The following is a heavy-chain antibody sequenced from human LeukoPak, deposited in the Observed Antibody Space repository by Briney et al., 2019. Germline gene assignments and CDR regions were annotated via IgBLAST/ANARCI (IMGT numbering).Heavy chain of an antibody. V-gene: IGHV3-21*01. CDR1: GFTFSSYS. D-gene: IGHD1-26*01. J-gene: IGHJ4*02. CDR3: ARDQKAIVGATAPDY. Sequence: KTGGSLRLSCAASGFTFSSYSMNWVRQAPGKGLEWVSSISSSSSYIYYADSVKGRFTISRDNAKNSLYPQMNSLRAEDTAVYYCARDQKAIVGATAPDYWGQGTLVTVSS. CDR2: ISSSSSYI.